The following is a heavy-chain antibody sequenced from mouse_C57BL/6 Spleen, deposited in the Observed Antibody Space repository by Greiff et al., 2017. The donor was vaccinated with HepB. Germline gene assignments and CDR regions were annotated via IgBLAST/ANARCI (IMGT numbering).Heavy chain of an antibody. V-gene: IGHV1-85*01. CDR1: GYTFTSYD. CDR3: AREGAIYPPYAMDY. Sequence: QVQLQQSGPELVKPGASVKLSCKASGYTFTSYDINWVKQRPGQGLEWIGWIYPRDGSTKYNEKFKGKATLTVDTSSSTAYMELHSLTSADSAVYFCAREGAIYPPYAMDYWGQGTSVTVSS. D-gene: IGHD3-1*01. CDR2: IYPRDGST. J-gene: IGHJ4*01.